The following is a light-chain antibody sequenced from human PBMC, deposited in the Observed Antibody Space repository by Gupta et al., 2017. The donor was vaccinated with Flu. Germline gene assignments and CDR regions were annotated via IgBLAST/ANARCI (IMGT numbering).Light chain of an antibody. Sequence: DVGGYNYVSWYQQHPGKAHKLMIYEVSNRPSGVSNRFSGSKSGNTASLTISGLQPEDEGDYYCSSYTSSITLVFGGGTKLTVL. CDR3: SSYTSSITLV. CDR1: DVGGYNY. J-gene: IGLJ2*01. CDR2: EVS. V-gene: IGLV2-14*01.